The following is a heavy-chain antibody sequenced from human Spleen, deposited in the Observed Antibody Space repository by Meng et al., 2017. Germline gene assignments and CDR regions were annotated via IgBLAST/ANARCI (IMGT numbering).Heavy chain of an antibody. J-gene: IGHJ4*02. CDR3: ARARGDYVFDY. CDR2: AYHTGYP. Sequence: SETLSLTCSVTGDSMAGTGYYWSWIRQRPGKGLEYIAYAYHTGYPYYSPSLKGLVSISVDTSKKQFSLRLTSVTAADTAIYYCARARGDYVFDYWGQGILVTVSS. D-gene: IGHD4-17*01. CDR1: GDSMAGTGYY. V-gene: IGHV4-31*01.